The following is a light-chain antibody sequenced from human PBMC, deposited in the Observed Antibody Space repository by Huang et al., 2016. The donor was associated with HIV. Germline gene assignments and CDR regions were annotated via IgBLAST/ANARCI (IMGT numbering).Light chain of an antibody. J-gene: IGKJ3*01. CDR1: QTILSH. CDR2: AAS. V-gene: IGKV1-39*01. Sequence: DIQMTQSPSSLSAFVGDRVTITCRASQTILSHLNWYQKRPGKAPRLLIYAASSLYDGGPSRFSGSGSGTVFTLTISSLQPEDFATYYCQESYTDFLTFGPGTKVDIK. CDR3: QESYTDFLT.